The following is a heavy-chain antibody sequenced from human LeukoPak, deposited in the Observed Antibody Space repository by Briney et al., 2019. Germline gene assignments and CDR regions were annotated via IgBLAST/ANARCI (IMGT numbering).Heavy chain of an antibody. Sequence: GESLKISCKASGYTFSKYWIGWVCQMPGKGLEWMGISYPGDSDTRYSPSFQGQVTISADKSISTAYLQWSSLKASDTAMYYCARHVVSEYYDILTGYYTVYYFDYWGQGTLVTVSS. CDR1: GYTFSKYW. D-gene: IGHD3-9*01. CDR2: SYPGDSDT. V-gene: IGHV5-51*01. J-gene: IGHJ4*02. CDR3: ARHVVSEYYDILTGYYTVYYFDY.